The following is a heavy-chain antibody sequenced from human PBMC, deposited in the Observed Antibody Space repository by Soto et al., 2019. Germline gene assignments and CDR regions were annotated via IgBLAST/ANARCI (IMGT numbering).Heavy chain of an antibody. V-gene: IGHV6-1*01. D-gene: IGHD6-19*01. J-gene: IGHJ6*02. CDR2: AYYRSKWYI. CDR3: VRSRVFIAVTSVTNYYYYYGMDV. Sequence: SQTLSLPFANSGDIVSSDSPAWNWVRQSPSRGLEWLGRAYYRSKWYIEYAPSVNSRITINPDTSKNQLSLQLISVNPEDTAVYYCVRSRVFIAVTSVTNYYYYYGMDVWGQGTTVTVSS. CDR1: GDIVSSDSPA.